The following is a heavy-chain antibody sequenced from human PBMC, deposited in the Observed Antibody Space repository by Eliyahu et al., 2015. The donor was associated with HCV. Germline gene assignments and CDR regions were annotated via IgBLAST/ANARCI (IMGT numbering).Heavy chain of an antibody. CDR1: GFTFDDYA. CDR2: ISWNSGSI. D-gene: IGHD3-10*01. V-gene: IGHV3-9*01. CDR3: AKTRGFGEIPYYYYYGMDV. J-gene: IGHJ6*02. Sequence: EVQLVESGGGLVQPGRSLRLSCAASGFTFDDYAMXWVRQAPGKGLEWVSGISWNSGSIGYADSVKGRFTISRDNAKNSLYLQMNSLRAEDTALYYCAKTRGFGEIPYYYYYGMDVWGQGTTVTVSS.